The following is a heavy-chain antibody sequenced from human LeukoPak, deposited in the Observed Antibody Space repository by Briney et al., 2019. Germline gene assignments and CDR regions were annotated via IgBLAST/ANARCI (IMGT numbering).Heavy chain of an antibody. CDR1: GFTFSSYW. V-gene: IGHV3-74*01. D-gene: IGHD3-16*02. CDR2: INSDGSST. J-gene: IGHJ4*02. CDR3: ARDWFTRLRELSPDRAFDY. Sequence: GGSLRLSCAASGFTFSSYWMHWVRHAPGKGLVWVSRINSDGSSTSYADSVKGRFTISRDNAKNSLYLQMNSLRAEDTALYYCARDWFTRLRELSPDRAFDYWGQGTLVTVSS.